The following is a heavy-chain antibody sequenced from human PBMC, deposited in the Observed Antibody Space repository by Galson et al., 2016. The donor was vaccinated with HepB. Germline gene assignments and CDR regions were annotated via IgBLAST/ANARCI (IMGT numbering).Heavy chain of an antibody. CDR2: IYHSGSA. CDR1: GFTFSDYY. J-gene: IGHJ4*02. CDR3: ARETPGDYFDY. Sequence: LRLSCATSGFTFSDYYMSWIRQAPGKGLEWIGQIYHSGSANYNPSLKSRVIMSVDKSKNQFSPNLNSVTAADTAVYYCARETPGDYFDYWGQGTLVTVSS. V-gene: IGHV4-34*01.